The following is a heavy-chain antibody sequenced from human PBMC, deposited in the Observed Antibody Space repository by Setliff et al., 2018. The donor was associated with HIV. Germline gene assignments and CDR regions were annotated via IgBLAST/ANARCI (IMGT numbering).Heavy chain of an antibody. D-gene: IGHD2-15*01. CDR3: ARANELLTRFSYYYYYMDV. V-gene: IGHV4-4*08. J-gene: IGHJ6*03. Sequence: SETLSLTCTVSGGSISSYYWSWIRQPPGKGMEWIGYIYTSGSTNYNPSIKSRFTASGDNAKNSLYLQMNSLKAEDTAVYYCARANELLTRFSYYYYYMDVWGEGTTVTVSS. CDR2: IYTSGST. CDR1: GGSISSYY.